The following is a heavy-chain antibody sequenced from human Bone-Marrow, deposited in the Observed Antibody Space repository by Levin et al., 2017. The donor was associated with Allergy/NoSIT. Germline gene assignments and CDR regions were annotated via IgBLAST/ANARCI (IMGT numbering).Heavy chain of an antibody. J-gene: IGHJ4*02. CDR3: VREEEQFVALDH. CDR2: VTSVINYK. CDR1: GFTFSNHA. Sequence: GGSLRLSCAASGFTFSNHAMHWVRQAPGRGLEWVSAVTSVINYKTYADSVKGRFTISRDNAKNSLYLQMNSLRAEDTAVYYCVREEEQFVALDHWGQGTLVNVSS. D-gene: IGHD6-6*01. V-gene: IGHV3-21*01.